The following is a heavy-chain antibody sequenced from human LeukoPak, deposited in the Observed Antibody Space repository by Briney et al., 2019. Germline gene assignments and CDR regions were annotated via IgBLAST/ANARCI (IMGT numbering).Heavy chain of an antibody. CDR2: INHSGST. D-gene: IGHD3-3*01. CDR1: GGSFSGYY. V-gene: IGHV4-34*01. CDR3: ARGGFWSGYYRESAFDI. J-gene: IGHJ3*02. Sequence: PSETLSLTCAVYGGSFSGYYWSWIRQPPGKGLEWIGEINHSGSTNYNPSLKSRVTISVDTSKNQFSLKLSSVTAADTAVYYCARGGFWSGYYRESAFDIWGQGTMVTVSS.